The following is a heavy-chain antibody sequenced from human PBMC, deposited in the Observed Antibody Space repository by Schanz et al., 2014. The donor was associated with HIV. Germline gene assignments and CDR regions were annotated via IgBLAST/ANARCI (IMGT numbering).Heavy chain of an antibody. CDR2: ISSDSSYI. J-gene: IGHJ3*01. CDR3: ARGGLGVVAEGNAFDL. D-gene: IGHD2-15*01. CDR1: GFSFDTFG. V-gene: IGHV3-21*01. Sequence: VQLVESGGGVVQPGRSLRLSCAGSGFSFDTFGIHWVRQAPGKGLEWVSSISSDSSYIFYADSMKGRFTISRDNARNSLYLQIRSLRAEDTAVYYCARGGLGVVAEGNAFDLWGQGTLVTVSS.